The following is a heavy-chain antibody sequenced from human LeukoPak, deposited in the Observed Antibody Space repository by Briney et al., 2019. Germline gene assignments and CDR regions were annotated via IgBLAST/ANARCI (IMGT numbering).Heavy chain of an antibody. J-gene: IGHJ4*02. CDR1: GFTFSTYE. D-gene: IGHD1-26*01. CDR2: ISSSVTI. V-gene: IGHV3-48*03. CDR3: ARDLRYIVGAAGSDY. Sequence: GGSLRLSCAASGFTFSTYEMNWVRQAPGKGLEWVSYISSSVTIYYADSVKGRFTISRDNAKNSLYLQMNSLRAEDTAVYYCARDLRYIVGAAGSDYWGQGTLSPSPQ.